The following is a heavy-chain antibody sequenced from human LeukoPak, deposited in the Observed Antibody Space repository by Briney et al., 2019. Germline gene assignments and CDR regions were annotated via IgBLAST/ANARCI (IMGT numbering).Heavy chain of an antibody. J-gene: IGHJ4*02. V-gene: IGHV4-59*01. Sequence: SETLSLTCTVSGGSISSSYWSWIRQPPGKGLEWIGYIYYSGSTNYNPSLKCRVTISVDTSKNQFSLKLSSVTAADTAVYYCAGGAGYSSGWYVYWGQGTLVTVSS. CDR2: IYYSGST. D-gene: IGHD6-19*01. CDR3: AGGAGYSSGWYVY. CDR1: GGSISSSY.